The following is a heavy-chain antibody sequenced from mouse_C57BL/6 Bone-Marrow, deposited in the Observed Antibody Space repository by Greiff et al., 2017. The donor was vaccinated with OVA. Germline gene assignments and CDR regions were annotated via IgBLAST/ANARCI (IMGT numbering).Heavy chain of an antibody. Sequence: LVESGAELARPGASVKLSCKASGYTFTSYGISWVKQRTGQGLEWIGEIYPRSGNTYYNEKFKGKATLTADKSSSTAYMELRSLTSEDSAVYFCASWDAFDYWGQGTTLTVSS. D-gene: IGHD4-1*01. CDR2: IYPRSGNT. CDR3: ASWDAFDY. CDR1: GYTFTSYG. J-gene: IGHJ2*01. V-gene: IGHV1-81*01.